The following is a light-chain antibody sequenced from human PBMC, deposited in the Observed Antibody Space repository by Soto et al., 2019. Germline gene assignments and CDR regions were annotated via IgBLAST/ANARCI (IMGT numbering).Light chain of an antibody. CDR2: GAS. CDR3: QLYNYWPRT. J-gene: IGKJ1*01. V-gene: IGKV3-15*01. CDR1: QSVSSN. Sequence: EIVMTQSPATLSVSPGERATLSCRASQSVSSNLAWYQQKPGQAPRLLIYGASTRATGIPARFSGSGSGTEFTLTISSLQFEDFAVYYCQLYNYWPRTFCQGSKVE.